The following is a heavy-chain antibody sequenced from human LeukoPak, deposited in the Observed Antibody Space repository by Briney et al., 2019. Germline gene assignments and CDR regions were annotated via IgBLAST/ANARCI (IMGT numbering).Heavy chain of an antibody. J-gene: IGHJ4*02. CDR1: GFTFSGHA. CDR3: VRDIGTTTFDY. D-gene: IGHD1-1*01. CDR2: ISKDGNIK. V-gene: IGHV3-30-3*01. Sequence: GGSLRLSCAASGFTFSGHAMHWVRQAPGKGLEWVAVISKDGNIKSYADSVKGRFTISRDNSKNTLCLLVNSLRAEDTTVYYCVRDIGTTTFDYWGQGTLVTVSS.